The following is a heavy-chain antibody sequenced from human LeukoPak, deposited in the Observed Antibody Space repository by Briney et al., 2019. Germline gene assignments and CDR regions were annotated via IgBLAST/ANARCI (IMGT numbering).Heavy chain of an antibody. V-gene: IGHV3-48*01. D-gene: IGHD1-26*01. CDR2: ISGSSGII. CDR3: AKDVGKWESLHFFDY. J-gene: IGHJ4*02. CDR1: GFTFNTYT. Sequence: GGSLRLSCAASGFTFNTYTMNWVRQAPGKGLEWVSYISGSSGIIDYADSVRGRFTISRDNAKNSLYLQMNSLRGDDTAVYYCAKDVGKWESLHFFDYWGQGTLVTVSS.